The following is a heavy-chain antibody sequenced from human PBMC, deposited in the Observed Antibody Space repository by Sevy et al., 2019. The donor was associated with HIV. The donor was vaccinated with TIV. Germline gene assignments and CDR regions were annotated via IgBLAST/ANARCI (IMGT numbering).Heavy chain of an antibody. Sequence: SETLSLTCTVSGGSISSSDSYWRWIRQPPGKGLEWSGYIHCSGGTYSNPFLKSLVAMSVDTSERQFSLRLSFMTAAATAVYYCANNRGYSHGPFDYWGQGALVTVSS. J-gene: IGHJ4*02. D-gene: IGHD5-12*01. V-gene: IGHV4-30-4*01. CDR3: ANNRGYSHGPFDY. CDR1: GGSISSSDSY. CDR2: IHCSGGT.